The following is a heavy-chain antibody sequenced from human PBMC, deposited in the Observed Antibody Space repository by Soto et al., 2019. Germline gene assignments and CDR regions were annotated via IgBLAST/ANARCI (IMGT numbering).Heavy chain of an antibody. V-gene: IGHV4-31*03. J-gene: IGHJ5*01. D-gene: IGHD3-10*01. CDR3: ARGVDLTYDYRWGGWFDP. Sequence: KTAETLSLTCTVSGCSISSGGYYWSWNRQHPGKGLEWIGYIYYSGSTYYNPSLKSRVTISVDTSKNQFSLKMSSVTAADTAVYYCARGVDLTYDYRWGGWFDPWGQGTLVTVSS. CDR1: GCSISSGGYY. CDR2: IYYSGST.